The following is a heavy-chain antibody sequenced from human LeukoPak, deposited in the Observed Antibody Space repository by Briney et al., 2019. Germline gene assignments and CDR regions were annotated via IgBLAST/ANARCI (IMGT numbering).Heavy chain of an antibody. V-gene: IGHV4-4*07. CDR2: IYSTGST. CDR1: GDSISSYY. CDR3: ARMYSGTYGGIDY. Sequence: SETLSLTCTASGDSISSYYWSWIRQPAEKGLEWVGRIYSTGSTNYNPSLKSGVAMSVDTPKNQFSLKLSSVTAADTAIYYCARMYSGTYGGIDYWGQGTLVTVSS. J-gene: IGHJ4*02. D-gene: IGHD1-26*01.